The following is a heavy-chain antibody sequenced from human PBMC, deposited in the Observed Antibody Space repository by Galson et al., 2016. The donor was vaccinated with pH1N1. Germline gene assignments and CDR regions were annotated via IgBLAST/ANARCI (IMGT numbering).Heavy chain of an antibody. V-gene: IGHV3-30*04. CDR1: GFTLTSYA. Sequence: SLRLSCAASGFTLTSYAMHWVRQAPGKGLEWVTVILYDGTNEYYADSVKGRFTISRDKTQSTVYLQMNSLRTEDTAVYYCARGSEYSGHEGVHWVQGTLVIVSS. D-gene: IGHD5-12*01. J-gene: IGHJ4*02. CDR3: ARGSEYSGHEGVH. CDR2: ILYDGTNE.